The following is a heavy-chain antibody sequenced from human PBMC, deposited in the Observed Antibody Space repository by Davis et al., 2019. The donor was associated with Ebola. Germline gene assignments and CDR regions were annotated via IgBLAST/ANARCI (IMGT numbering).Heavy chain of an antibody. CDR1: GFTFSSYA. V-gene: IGHV3-30-3*01. Sequence: GESLKISCAASGFTFSSYAMHWVRQAPGKGLEWVAVISYDGSNKYYADSVKGRFTISRDNAKNSLYLQMNSLRDEDTAVYYCASEFWSGYLYGMDVWGKGTTVTVSS. CDR2: ISYDGSNK. CDR3: ASEFWSGYLYGMDV. D-gene: IGHD3-3*01. J-gene: IGHJ6*04.